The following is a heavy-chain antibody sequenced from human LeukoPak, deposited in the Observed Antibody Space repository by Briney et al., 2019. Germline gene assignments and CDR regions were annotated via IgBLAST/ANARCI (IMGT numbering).Heavy chain of an antibody. D-gene: IGHD3-22*01. CDR3: ARDLNYYDSSGLAFDI. CDR2: IYYSGST. J-gene: IGHJ3*02. CDR1: GGSISSSSYY. V-gene: IGHV4-39*07. Sequence: SETLSLTCTVSGGSISSSSYYWGWIRQPPGKGLEWIGSIYYSGSTYYNPSLKSRVTISVDTSKNQFSLKLSSVTAADTAVYYCARDLNYYDSSGLAFDIWGQGTMVTVSS.